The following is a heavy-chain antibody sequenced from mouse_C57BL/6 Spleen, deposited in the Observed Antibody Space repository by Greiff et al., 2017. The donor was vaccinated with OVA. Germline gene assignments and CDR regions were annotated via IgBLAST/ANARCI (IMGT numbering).Heavy chain of an antibody. V-gene: IGHV1-4*01. J-gene: IGHJ2*01. D-gene: IGHD2-12*01. Sequence: VQLQESGAELARPGASVKMSCKASGYTFTSYTMHWVKQRPGQGLEWIGYINPSSGYTKYNQKFKDKATLTADKSSSADYMQLSSLTSEDSAVYSCSLLLEGYWGQGTTLTVSS. CDR3: SLLLEGY. CDR1: GYTFTSYT. CDR2: INPSSGYT.